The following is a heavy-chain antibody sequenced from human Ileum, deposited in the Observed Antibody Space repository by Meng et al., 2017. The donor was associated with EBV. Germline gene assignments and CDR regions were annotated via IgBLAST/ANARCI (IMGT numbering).Heavy chain of an antibody. CDR3: TNLSF. D-gene: IGHD2/OR15-2a*01. V-gene: IGHV3-30*18. J-gene: IGHJ4*02. CDR1: GFSFDTFA. Sequence: GRLVGSGGGVVQPGRSLGVSCEASGFSFDTFAMHWARQAPGKGLEWVAVISYDENIKFYADSVKGRFTISRDNSKNTLYLQLNSLRPDDTAFYYCTNLSFWGQGTLVTVSS. CDR2: ISYDENIK.